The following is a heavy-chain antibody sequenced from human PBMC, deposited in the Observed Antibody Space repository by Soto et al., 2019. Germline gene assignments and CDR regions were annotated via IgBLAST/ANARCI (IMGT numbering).Heavy chain of an antibody. CDR2: ISSSSSTI. V-gene: IGHV3-48*02. J-gene: IGHJ4*03. CDR3: ARDRELLLFVLDY. Sequence: PGGSLRLSCAASGFTFSSYSMNWVRQAPGKGLEWVSYISSSSSTIYYADSVKGRFTISRDNAKNPLYLQMNSLRDEDTAVYYCARDRELLLFVLDYWGQGTMVTVSS. D-gene: IGHD1-26*01. CDR1: GFTFSSYS.